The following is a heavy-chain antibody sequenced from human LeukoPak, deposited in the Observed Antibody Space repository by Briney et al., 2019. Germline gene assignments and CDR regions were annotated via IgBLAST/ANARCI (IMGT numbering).Heavy chain of an antibody. J-gene: IGHJ4*02. Sequence: SETLSLTCAVSGDSISNSNWWSWVRQPPGKGLEWIGYIFHTGSTNYNPSLKSRVTISVDKSKNQLSLRLISVTAADTAVYFCARVRVIDWGSSYFDYWGQGNLVTVSS. CDR2: IFHTGST. CDR3: ARVRVIDWGSSYFDY. D-gene: IGHD3-9*01. CDR1: GDSISNSNW. V-gene: IGHV4-4*02.